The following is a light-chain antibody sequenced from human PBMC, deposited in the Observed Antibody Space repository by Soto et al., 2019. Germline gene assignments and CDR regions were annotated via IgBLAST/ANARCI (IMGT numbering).Light chain of an antibody. CDR2: GNS. CDR1: SSNIGAGYD. J-gene: IGLJ3*02. Sequence: QSVLTQPPSVSGAPGQRVTISCTGRSSNIGAGYDVHWYQQLPGKAPKLLIYGNSNRPSGVADRFSGSKSGPSASLAITGRRADDEADYYCQSSDSSRSGWVFGGGTKLTVL. CDR3: QSSDSSRSGWV. V-gene: IGLV1-40*01.